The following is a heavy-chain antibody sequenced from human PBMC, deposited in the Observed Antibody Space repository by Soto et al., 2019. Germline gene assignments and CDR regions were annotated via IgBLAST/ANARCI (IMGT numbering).Heavy chain of an antibody. CDR2: IWYDGSNK. Sequence: GGSLRLSCAASGFTFSSYGMHWVRQAPGKGLEWVAVIWYDGSNKYYADSVKGRFTISRDNSKNTLYLQMNSLRSEDTAVYYCATGGNNWNAKPIYYGMDVWGQGTTVTVSS. D-gene: IGHD1-1*01. CDR3: ATGGNNWNAKPIYYGMDV. J-gene: IGHJ6*02. V-gene: IGHV3-30*02. CDR1: GFTFSSYG.